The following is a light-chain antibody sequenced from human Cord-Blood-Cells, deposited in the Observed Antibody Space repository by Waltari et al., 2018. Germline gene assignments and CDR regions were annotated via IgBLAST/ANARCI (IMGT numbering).Light chain of an antibody. CDR1: SSDVGSYNL. CDR3: CSYAGSSTYV. J-gene: IGLJ1*01. V-gene: IGLV2-23*01. CDR2: EGS. Sequence: QSALTQPASVSGSPGQSITISCTGTSSDVGSYNLVSWYQPHPVKAPKPMIYEGSKRPSGVSNRFSGSKSGNTASLTISGLQAEDEADYYCCSYAGSSTYVFGTGTKVTVL.